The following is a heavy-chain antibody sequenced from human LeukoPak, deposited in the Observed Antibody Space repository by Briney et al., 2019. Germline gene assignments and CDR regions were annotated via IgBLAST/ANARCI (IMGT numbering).Heavy chain of an antibody. D-gene: IGHD1-1*01. J-gene: IGHJ4*02. V-gene: IGHV3-48*03. CDR3: ASPQYNWNDGDY. CDR1: GFTFSSYE. Sequence: GGSLRLSCAASGFTFSSYEMNWVRQAPGKGLEWVSYISSSGSTIYYADSVKGRFTISRDNAKNSLYLQMNSLRAEDTAVYYCASPQYNWNDGDYWGQGTLVTISS. CDR2: ISSSGSTI.